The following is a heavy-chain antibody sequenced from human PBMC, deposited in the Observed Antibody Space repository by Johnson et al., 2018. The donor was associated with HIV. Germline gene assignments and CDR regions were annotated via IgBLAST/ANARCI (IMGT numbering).Heavy chain of an antibody. CDR2: ISYDGTKN. CDR3: VRDGSSSVGSFDI. CDR1: GFSFSAFA. V-gene: IGHV3-30-3*01. J-gene: IGHJ3*02. Sequence: QVQLVESGGGVVQPGKSLILSCVGSGFSFSAFAMNWVRQAPGKGLQWVTYISYDGTKNYYIDSVKGRFTISRDNSKNTVYLQMNSLKTEEPAMYSCVRDGSSSVGSFDIWGQGTMVTVSS. D-gene: IGHD6-6*01.